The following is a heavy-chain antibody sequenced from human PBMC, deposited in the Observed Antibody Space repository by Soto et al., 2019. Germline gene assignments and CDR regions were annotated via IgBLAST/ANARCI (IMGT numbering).Heavy chain of an antibody. Sequence: SVKVSCKASGGTFSSYAISWVRQAPGQGLEWMGGIIPIFGTANYAQKFQGRVTITADESTSTAYMELSSLRSEDTAVYYCARTATAYYYDSSGYYPPLYSFLFWGQATLVTV. CDR3: ARTATAYYYDSSGYYPPLYSFLF. CDR1: GGTFSSYA. V-gene: IGHV1-69*13. CDR2: IIPIFGTA. J-gene: IGHJ4*02. D-gene: IGHD3-22*01.